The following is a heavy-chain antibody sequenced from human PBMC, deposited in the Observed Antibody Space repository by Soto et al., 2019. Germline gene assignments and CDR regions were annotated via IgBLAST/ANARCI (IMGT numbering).Heavy chain of an antibody. CDR2: MNPNSGNT. CDR1: GYTFTSYD. Sequence: QVQLVQSGAEVKKPGASVKVSCKASGYTFTSYDINWVRQATGQGLEWMGWMNPNSGNTGYAQKFQGGVTTTRNTSTSTADKVLSSLGSEETAVYYCARSTNDYGDRHWGQGTLVTVSS. J-gene: IGHJ4*02. CDR3: ARSTNDYGDRH. V-gene: IGHV1-8*01. D-gene: IGHD4-17*01.